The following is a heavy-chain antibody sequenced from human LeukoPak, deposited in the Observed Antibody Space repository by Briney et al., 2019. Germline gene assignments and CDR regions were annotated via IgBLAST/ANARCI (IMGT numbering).Heavy chain of an antibody. D-gene: IGHD2-15*01. Sequence: GGSLRLSCAASRFTFSSYWFHWVCQAPGKGLVWVSRIGNDGSDTIYADSVKGRFTISRDNAKSTLYLQMNSLKAEDTAVYYCARGGYDHAFDIWGQGTMVTVSS. V-gene: IGHV3-74*01. CDR1: RFTFSSYW. J-gene: IGHJ3*02. CDR2: IGNDGSDT. CDR3: ARGGYDHAFDI.